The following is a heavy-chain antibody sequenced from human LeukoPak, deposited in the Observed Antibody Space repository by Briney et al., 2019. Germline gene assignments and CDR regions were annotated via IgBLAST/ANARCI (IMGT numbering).Heavy chain of an antibody. CDR3: AKAGMVRGGPRYYMDV. CDR2: ISGSGGST. CDR1: GFTFSSYA. D-gene: IGHD3-10*01. V-gene: IGHV3-23*01. J-gene: IGHJ6*03. Sequence: GGSLRLSCAASGFTFSSYAMSWVRQAPGKGLEWVSAISGSGGSTYYADSVKGRFTISRDNSKNTLYLQMNSLRAEDTAVYYCAKAGMVRGGPRYYMDVWGKGTTVIVSS.